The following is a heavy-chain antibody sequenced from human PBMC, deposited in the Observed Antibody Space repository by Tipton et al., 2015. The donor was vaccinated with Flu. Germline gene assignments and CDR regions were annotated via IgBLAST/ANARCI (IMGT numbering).Heavy chain of an antibody. CDR1: GYSISSGYY. CDR3: AREGGGSLDY. CDR2: MYHSGNT. V-gene: IGHV4-38-2*02. Sequence: LRLSCAVSGYSISSGYYWAWIRQAPGKGLEWLGSMYHSGNTYSNPSLKSRVTISVDTSKNHFSLKLNSVTAADTAVYYYAREGGGSLDYWGQGTLVTVSS. J-gene: IGHJ4*02. D-gene: IGHD2-15*01.